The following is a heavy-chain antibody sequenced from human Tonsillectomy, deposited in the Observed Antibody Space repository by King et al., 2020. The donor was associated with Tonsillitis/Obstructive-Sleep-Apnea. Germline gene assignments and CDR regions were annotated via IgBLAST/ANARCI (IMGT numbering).Heavy chain of an antibody. V-gene: IGHV3-23*04. CDR2: ISGSGGST. CDR3: AKDLGAYDFWSGYPFYYYYYYTDV. J-gene: IGHJ6*03. D-gene: IGHD3-3*01. Sequence: GQLVQSGGGLVQPGGSLRLSCAASGFTFSSYAMSWVRQAPGKGLEWVSAISGSGGSTYYADSVKGRVTISRDNSKNTLYLQMNSLRAEDTAVYSCAKDLGAYDFWSGYPFYYYYYYTDVWGKGTTVTVSS. CDR1: GFTFSSYA.